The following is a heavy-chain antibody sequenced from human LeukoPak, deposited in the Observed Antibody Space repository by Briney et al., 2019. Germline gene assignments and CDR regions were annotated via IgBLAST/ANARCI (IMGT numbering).Heavy chain of an antibody. CDR2: IIPIFGTA. J-gene: IGHJ6*03. V-gene: IGHV1-69*05. CDR1: GGTFSSYA. CDR3: ARVSDYYYYMDV. Sequence: ASVKVSCKASGGTFSSYAISWVRQAPGQGLEWMGGIIPIFGTANYAQKFQGRVTITTDESTSTAYMELSSLRPEDTAVYYCARVSDYYYYMDVWGKGTTVTVSS.